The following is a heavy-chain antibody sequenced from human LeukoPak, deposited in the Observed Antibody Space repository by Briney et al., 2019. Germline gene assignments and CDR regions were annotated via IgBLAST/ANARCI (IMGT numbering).Heavy chain of an antibody. V-gene: IGHV1-18*01. CDR3: ARDRQGEIRGVITRLFDY. CDR1: GYTFINYG. D-gene: IGHD3-10*01. Sequence: EASVKVSCKASGYTFINYGVTWVRQAPGQGLEWMGWISAYNGNTNYAQNLQGRVTMTTDTPTSTAYMELRSLRSDDTAVYYCARDRQGEIRGVITRLFDYWGQGTLVTVSS. J-gene: IGHJ4*02. CDR2: ISAYNGNT.